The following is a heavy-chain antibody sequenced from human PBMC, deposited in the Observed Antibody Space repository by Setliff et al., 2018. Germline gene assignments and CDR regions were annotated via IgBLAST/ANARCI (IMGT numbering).Heavy chain of an antibody. CDR3: ARGHSSGWSEGWFDP. V-gene: IGHV1-18*04. Sequence: GASVKVSCKASGYTFTGYYMHWVRQAPGQGLEWMGWISPYNGNTNSAQKFQGRVTMTTDTSTSTAYMELKGLRYDDTAVYYCARGHSSGWSEGWFDPWGQGTLVTVPQ. D-gene: IGHD6-19*01. CDR1: GYTFTGYY. J-gene: IGHJ5*02. CDR2: ISPYNGNT.